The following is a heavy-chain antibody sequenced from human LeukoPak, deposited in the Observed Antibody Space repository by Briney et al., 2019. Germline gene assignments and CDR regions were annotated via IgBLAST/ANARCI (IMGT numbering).Heavy chain of an antibody. CDR3: ATGAVSSSWLGIFDF. J-gene: IGHJ4*02. CDR1: GYTFTSYG. CDR2: ISAYNGNT. Sequence: ASVKVSCKASGYTFTSYGISWVRQAPGQGLEWMGWISAYNGNTNYAQELQGRLTMTEDTSADTAYMELSSLTSDDTALYYCATGAVSSSWLGIFDFWGQGTLVTVSS. V-gene: IGHV1-18*01. D-gene: IGHD6-13*01.